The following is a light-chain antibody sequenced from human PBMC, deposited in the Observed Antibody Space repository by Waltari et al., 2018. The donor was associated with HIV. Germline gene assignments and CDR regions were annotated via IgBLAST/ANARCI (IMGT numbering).Light chain of an antibody. J-gene: IGLJ2*01. CDR1: SSNTGDNT. CDR3: ATWDDSLNGHVV. CDR2: TNT. V-gene: IGLV1-44*01. Sequence: QSVLTQPPSASGTPGQRVTIPCSGSSSNTGDNTVNLYQQLPGTAPKLLIYTNTQRPSGVPDRFSGSKSGTSASLAISGLQSEDEADYYCATWDDSLNGHVVFGGGTKLTVL.